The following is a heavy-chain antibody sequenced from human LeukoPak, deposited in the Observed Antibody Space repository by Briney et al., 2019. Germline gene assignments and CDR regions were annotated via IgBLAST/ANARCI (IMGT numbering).Heavy chain of an antibody. Sequence: PSETLSLTCTVSGGSISSGNYYWDWIRQPPGKGLEWIGTIYYRGSTYYNPSLKSRVTISVDTSKNQFSLKLSSVTAADTAVFYCASKYSRSWYLDNWGQGTLVTVSS. CDR2: IYYRGST. CDR3: ASKYSRSWYLDN. J-gene: IGHJ4*02. V-gene: IGHV4-39*01. D-gene: IGHD6-13*01. CDR1: GGSISSGNYY.